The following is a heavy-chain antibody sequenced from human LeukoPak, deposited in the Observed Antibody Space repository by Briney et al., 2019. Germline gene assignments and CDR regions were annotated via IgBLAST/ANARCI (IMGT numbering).Heavy chain of an antibody. CDR3: ARASIAAAGTIDY. J-gene: IGHJ4*02. D-gene: IGHD6-13*01. CDR2: IYYSGST. Sequence: SETLSLTCTVSGGSISSGDYYWSWIRQPPGKGLEWIGYIYYSGSTYYNPSLKSRVTISVDTSKNQFSLKLSSVTAADTAVYYCARASIAAAGTIDYWGQGTLVTVSS. V-gene: IGHV4-30-4*02. CDR1: GGSISSGDYY.